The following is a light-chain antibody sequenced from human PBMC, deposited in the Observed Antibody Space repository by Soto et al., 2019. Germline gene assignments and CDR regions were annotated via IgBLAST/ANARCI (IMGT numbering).Light chain of an antibody. J-gene: IGKJ4*01. CDR2: AAS. CDR3: LQLNSYPLT. Sequence: DIQMTQSPSSLSASVGDRFTITWRASQGINNYLNWYQQKPGKAPNLLIYAASSLQSGVPSRFSGSGSGTEFTLTISSLQPEDFATYYCLQLNSYPLTFGGGTKVDIK. CDR1: QGINNY. V-gene: IGKV1-17*01.